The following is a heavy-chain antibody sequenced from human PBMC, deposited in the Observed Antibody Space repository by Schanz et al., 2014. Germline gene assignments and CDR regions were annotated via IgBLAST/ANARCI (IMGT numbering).Heavy chain of an antibody. J-gene: IGHJ5*02. CDR1: GFTFSDYS. CDR2: IRSSSTPI. D-gene: IGHD3-9*01. V-gene: IGHV3-48*01. Sequence: EVQLLESGGGLVQPGGSLRLSCAASGFTFSDYSMNWVRQAPGKGPEWVSYIRSSSTPIYYADSVKGRFTISRDNSRNTLYLQMSSLRADDTAVYYCAKAADWPVTRFDPWGQGILVTVSS. CDR3: AKAADWPVTRFDP.